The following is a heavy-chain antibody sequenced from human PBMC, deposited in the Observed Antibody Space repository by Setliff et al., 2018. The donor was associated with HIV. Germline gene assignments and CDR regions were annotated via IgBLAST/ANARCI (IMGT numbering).Heavy chain of an antibody. J-gene: IGHJ1*01. V-gene: IGHV4-4*02. CDR1: GGSISSNSW. Sequence: SETLSLTCDVSGGSISSNSWWTWVRQPPGKGLEWIGQIYHGGNTRYNPSLKSRLTMSIDTSRNQFSLRLSSVTAADTAIYYCARVPTSSWYVTTQRTKEYFHHWGQGTLVTVSS. D-gene: IGHD6-13*01. CDR2: IYHGGNT. CDR3: ARVPTSSWYVTTQRTKEYFHH.